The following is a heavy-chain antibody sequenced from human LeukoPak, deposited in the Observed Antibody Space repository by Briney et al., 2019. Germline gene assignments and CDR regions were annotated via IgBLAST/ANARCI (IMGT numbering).Heavy chain of an antibody. CDR2: IIQDGSQK. D-gene: IGHD4-17*01. CDR3: ARDKSYGDSEDY. CDR1: GFSFSTFW. J-gene: IGHJ4*02. V-gene: IGHV3-7*05. Sequence: GGSLRLSCAASGFSFSTFWMSWVRQAPGKGLEWVANIIQDGSQKYYVDSVKGRFTISRDNAKNSLYLQMNSLRAEDTAVYYCARDKSYGDSEDYWGQGTLVTVSS.